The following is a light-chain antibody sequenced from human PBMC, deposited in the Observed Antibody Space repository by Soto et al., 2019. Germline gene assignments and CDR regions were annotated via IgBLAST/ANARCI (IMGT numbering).Light chain of an antibody. J-gene: IGLJ2*01. CDR1: RSNVGRNA. CDR2: ATN. CDR3: AAWDDTLNGPL. Sequence: QSVLTQPPSASGTPGQTVTISCSGSRSNVGRNAVSWYQQVPGMAPKLLVFATNKRPSGVPDRFSGSASGASASLAISGLQSEAEADYYCAAWDDTLNGPLFGGGTKVTVL. V-gene: IGLV1-44*01.